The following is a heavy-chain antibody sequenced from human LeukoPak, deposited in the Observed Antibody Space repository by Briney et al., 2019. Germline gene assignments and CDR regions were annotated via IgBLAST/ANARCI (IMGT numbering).Heavy chain of an antibody. CDR2: INHSGST. CDR1: GGSFSGYQ. V-gene: IGHV4-34*01. Sequence: SETLSLTCAVYGGSFSGYQWSWIRQPPGKGLEWIGEINHSGSTSYNPSLKSRVTISVDTSKNQFSLHLSSVTAADTAVYYCARGTRRHPTIYYYYYYMDVWDKGTTVTVSS. J-gene: IGHJ6*03. CDR3: ARGTRRHPTIYYYYYYMDV. D-gene: IGHD1-7*01.